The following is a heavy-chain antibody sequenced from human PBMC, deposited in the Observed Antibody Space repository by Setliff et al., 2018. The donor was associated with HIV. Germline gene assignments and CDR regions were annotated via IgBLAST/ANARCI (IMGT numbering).Heavy chain of an antibody. V-gene: IGHV4-4*09. Sequence: SETLSLTCIVSGGSISTFYWSWIRQPPGKGLEWVGHISSTGNTNYNPSLKSRVTLSADTSKNQFSLNLTSATVADTAVYYCARVRHTMIMMVAYFDQWGQGTLVTVSS. J-gene: IGHJ4*02. CDR1: GGSISTFY. D-gene: IGHD3-22*01. CDR2: ISSTGNT. CDR3: ARVRHTMIMMVAYFDQ.